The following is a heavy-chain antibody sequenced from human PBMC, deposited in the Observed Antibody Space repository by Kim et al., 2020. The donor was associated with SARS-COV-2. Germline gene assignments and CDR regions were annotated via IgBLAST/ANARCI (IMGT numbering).Heavy chain of an antibody. D-gene: IGHD3-10*01. CDR1: GYSFTSYW. Sequence: GESLKISCKGSGYSFTSYWISWVRQMPGKGLEWMGRIDPSDSYTNYSPSFQGHVTISADKSISTAYLQWSSLKASDTAMYYCARQRPSYGSGSFDFDYWGQGTLVTVSS. V-gene: IGHV5-10-1*01. CDR3: ARQRPSYGSGSFDFDY. CDR2: IDPSDSYT. J-gene: IGHJ4*02.